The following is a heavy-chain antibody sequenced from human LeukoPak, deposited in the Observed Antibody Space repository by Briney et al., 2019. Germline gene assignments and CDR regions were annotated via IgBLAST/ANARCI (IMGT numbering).Heavy chain of an antibody. V-gene: IGHV1-18*01. CDR2: ISAYNGNT. CDR1: GYTFTSYG. J-gene: IGHJ6*02. Sequence: ASVMVSCKASGYTFTSYGISWVRQAPGQGLEWMGWISAYNGNTNYAQKLQGRVTMTTDTSTSTAYMELRSLRSDDTAVYYCARGGYCSGGSCYPGLGRWDYFGMDVWGQGTTVTVSS. CDR3: ARGGYCSGGSCYPGLGRWDYFGMDV. D-gene: IGHD2-15*01.